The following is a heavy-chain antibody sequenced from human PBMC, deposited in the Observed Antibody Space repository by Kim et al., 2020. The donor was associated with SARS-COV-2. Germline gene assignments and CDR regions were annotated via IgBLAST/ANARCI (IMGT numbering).Heavy chain of an antibody. CDR3: ARAYCSSTSCYYYYYGMDV. D-gene: IGHD2-2*01. J-gene: IGHJ6*02. CDR2: MNPNSGNT. V-gene: IGHV1-8*01. CDR1: GYTFTSYD. Sequence: ASVKVSCKASGYTFTSYDINWVRQATGQGLEWMGWMNPNSGNTGYAQKFQGRVTMTRNTSISTAYMELSSLRSEDTAVYYCARAYCSSTSCYYYYYGMDVWGQGTTVTVSS.